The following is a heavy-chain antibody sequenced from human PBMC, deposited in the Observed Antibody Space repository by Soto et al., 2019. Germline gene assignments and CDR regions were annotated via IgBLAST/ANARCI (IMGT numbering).Heavy chain of an antibody. Sequence: PGESLKISCKGSGYSFTSYWIGWVRQMPGKGLEWMGIIYPGDSDTRYSPSFQGQVTISADKSISTAYLQWSSLRAEDTAVYYCARVVDYYDPYYYYGMDVWGQGTTVTVSS. J-gene: IGHJ6*02. V-gene: IGHV5-51*01. D-gene: IGHD3-22*01. CDR3: ARVVDYYDPYYYYGMDV. CDR2: IYPGDSDT. CDR1: GYSFTSYW.